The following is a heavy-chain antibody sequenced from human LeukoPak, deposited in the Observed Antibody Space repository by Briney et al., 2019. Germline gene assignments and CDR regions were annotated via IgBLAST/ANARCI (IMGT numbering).Heavy chain of an antibody. CDR3: AKGRATAGTANDY. CDR2: ISGSGGNA. V-gene: IGHV3-23*01. D-gene: IGHD6-13*01. Sequence: GGSLRLSCAASGFTFSSYAMSWVRQAPGKGLEWVSAISGSGGNAFYADSVKGRFTISRDSSKSTLYLQMNSLRAEDTAVYYCAKGRATAGTANDYWGQGTLVTVSS. CDR1: GFTFSSYA. J-gene: IGHJ4*02.